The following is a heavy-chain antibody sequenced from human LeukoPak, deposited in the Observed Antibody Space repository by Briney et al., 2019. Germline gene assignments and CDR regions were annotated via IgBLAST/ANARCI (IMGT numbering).Heavy chain of an antibody. CDR1: GGSISTDNW. D-gene: IGHD1-1*01. V-gene: IGHV4-4*02. Sequence: PSETLSLTCTVSGGSISTDNWWNWVRQPRGKGLEWIGEIYHSGSTNYNPSLKSRVTISVDTSKNQFSLKLSSVTAADTAVYYCARGRSRYRPATTGFDYWGQGTLVTVSS. CDR2: IYHSGST. CDR3: ARGRSRYRPATTGFDY. J-gene: IGHJ4*02.